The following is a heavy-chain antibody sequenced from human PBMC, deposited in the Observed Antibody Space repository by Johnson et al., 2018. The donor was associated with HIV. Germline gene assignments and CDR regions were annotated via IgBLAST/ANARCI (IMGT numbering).Heavy chain of an antibody. V-gene: IGHV3-20*04. CDR3: TRGGYCSGGSCYIGNAFDI. J-gene: IGHJ3*02. D-gene: IGHD2-15*01. Sequence: QLVESGGGVVRPGGSLRLSCAASGFTFDDYGMNWVRQAPGKGLEWVSGVNWNGNARGYADSVKGRFTISRDNAKNSLYLQMNSLRGEDTALYYCTRGGYCSGGSCYIGNAFDIWGQGTMVTVSS. CDR2: VNWNGNAR. CDR1: GFTFDDYG.